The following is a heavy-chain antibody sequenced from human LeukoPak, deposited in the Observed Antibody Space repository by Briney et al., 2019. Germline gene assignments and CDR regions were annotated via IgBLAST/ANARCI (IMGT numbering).Heavy chain of an antibody. V-gene: IGHV3-13*01. CDR3: VAGIAAAGALGY. D-gene: IGHD6-13*01. J-gene: IGHJ4*02. CDR2: IGTAGDT. Sequence: QTGRSLRLSCAASGFTFSSYDMHWVRQATGKGLEWVSAIGTAGDTYYPGSVKGRFTISRENAKNSLYLQMNSLRAGDTAVYYCVAGIAAAGALGYWGQGTLVTVSS. CDR1: GFTFSSYD.